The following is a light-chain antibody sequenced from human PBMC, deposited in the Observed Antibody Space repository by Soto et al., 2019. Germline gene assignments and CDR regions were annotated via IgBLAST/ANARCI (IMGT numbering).Light chain of an antibody. CDR2: GAS. Sequence: EIVLTQSPGTLSLSPGERATLSCRASQSVSNSYLAWYQQKPGQAPRLLTYGASSRATGIPDRFSGSGSGTDFTLTISRLEPEDFAVYYCQQYGSSPWTFGQGTMVDI. J-gene: IGKJ1*01. V-gene: IGKV3-20*01. CDR3: QQYGSSPWT. CDR1: QSVSNSY.